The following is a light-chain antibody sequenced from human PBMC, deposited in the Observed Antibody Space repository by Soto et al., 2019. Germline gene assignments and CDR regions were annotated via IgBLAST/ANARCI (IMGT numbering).Light chain of an antibody. CDR1: SSNIGNNY. J-gene: IGLJ2*01. V-gene: IGLV1-51*02. CDR3: GSWDSSLSAVV. Sequence: QSVLTQPPSVSAAPGQKVTISCSGSSSNIGNNYLSWYQQLPGTAPKLLIYENNKRPSVIPDRFSGSKSGTSATLGITGLQTGDEADYYCGSWDSSLSAVVFGGGTKVTVL. CDR2: ENN.